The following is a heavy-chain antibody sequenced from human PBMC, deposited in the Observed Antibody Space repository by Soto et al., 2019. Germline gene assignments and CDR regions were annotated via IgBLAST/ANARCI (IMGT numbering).Heavy chain of an antibody. J-gene: IGHJ4*02. CDR2: ITTDGSTT. V-gene: IGHV3-74*01. CDR1: GFTFSSYI. CDR3: ARDREWVAVGS. D-gene: IGHD3-3*01. Sequence: EVQLVESGGGLVQPGGSLRLSCAASGFTFSSYIMHWVRQTPGKGLVWVSRITTDGSTTTYADSVRGRFTISRDNATNTLYLQMNSLSAEDMAVYYCARDREWVAVGSWGQGTLVSVSS.